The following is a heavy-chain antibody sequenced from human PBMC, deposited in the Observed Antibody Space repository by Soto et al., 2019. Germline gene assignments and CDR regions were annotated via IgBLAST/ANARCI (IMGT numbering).Heavy chain of an antibody. CDR3: ARLPSENGYGDIFDY. CDR2: INPTDGST. Sequence: ASVKVSCKASGYTFTNYFIHWVREAPGQGLEWMGMINPTDGSTTDARKFQGRVTMTRDTSTTTVYMELTRLRSDDTAEYYCARLPSENGYGDIFDYWGQGTLVTVSS. CDR1: GYTFTNYF. D-gene: IGHD2-21*01. V-gene: IGHV1-46*01. J-gene: IGHJ4*02.